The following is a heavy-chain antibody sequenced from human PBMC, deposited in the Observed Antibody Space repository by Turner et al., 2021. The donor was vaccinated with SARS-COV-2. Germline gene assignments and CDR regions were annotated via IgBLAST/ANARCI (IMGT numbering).Heavy chain of an antibody. CDR1: GFTFSSYW. Sequence: EVQLVESGGCLVQPGGSLRLSCAASGFTFSSYWMHWVRQAPGKGLVWVSRINSDGSSTSYADSVKGRFTISRDNAKNTLYLQMNSLRAEDTAVYYCVREIIVVVPAADYWGQGTLVTVSS. J-gene: IGHJ4*02. CDR2: INSDGSST. V-gene: IGHV3-74*01. CDR3: VREIIVVVPAADY. D-gene: IGHD2-2*01.